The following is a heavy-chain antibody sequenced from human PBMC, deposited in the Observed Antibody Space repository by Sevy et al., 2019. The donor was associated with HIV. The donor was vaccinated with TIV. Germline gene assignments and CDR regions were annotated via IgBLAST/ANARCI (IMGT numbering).Heavy chain of an antibody. CDR2: INPDSGGP. CDR1: GYTFTGYY. Sequence: ASVKVSCKASGYTFTGYYMHWMRQAPGQGLEWMGWINPDSGGPIYAPKFQGRVTLTRDTSISTAYMDLGRLKSDATAVYYCVRDDRDGYFEYWGQGTLVTVSS. J-gene: IGHJ4*02. V-gene: IGHV1-2*02. CDR3: VRDDRDGYFEY.